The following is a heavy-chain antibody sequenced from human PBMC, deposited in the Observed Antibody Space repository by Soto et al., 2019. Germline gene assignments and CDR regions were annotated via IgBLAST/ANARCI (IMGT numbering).Heavy chain of an antibody. J-gene: IGHJ3*02. CDR1: GGSMSNYY. D-gene: IGHD6-19*01. CDR2: MSHTGST. CDR3: ARVATLSGYSSGFGAFDI. Sequence: SETLSLTCTVSGGSMSNYYWSWIRQPPGKGLECIGYMSHTGSTNYNPSLKSRVTISVDTSKDQFSLRLSSVTAADSAVYYCARVATLSGYSSGFGAFDIWGQGPMVTVS. V-gene: IGHV4-59*01.